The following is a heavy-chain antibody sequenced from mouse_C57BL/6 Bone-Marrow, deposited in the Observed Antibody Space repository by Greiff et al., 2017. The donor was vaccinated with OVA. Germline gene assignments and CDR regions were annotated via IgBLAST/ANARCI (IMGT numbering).Heavy chain of an antibody. CDR2: ISGGGGNT. CDR1: GFTFSSYT. V-gene: IGHV5-9*01. Sequence: EVNVVESGGGLVKPGGSLKLSCAASGFTFSSYTMSWVRQTPETRLEWVATISGGGGNTYYPDSVKGRFTISRDNAKNTLYLQMSSLRSEDTALYYCASPFTILAYWGQGTLVTVSA. J-gene: IGHJ3*01. CDR3: ASPFTILAY.